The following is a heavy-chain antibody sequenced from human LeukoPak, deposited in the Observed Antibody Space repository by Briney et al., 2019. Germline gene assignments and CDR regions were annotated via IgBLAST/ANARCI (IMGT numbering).Heavy chain of an antibody. D-gene: IGHD6-19*01. CDR1: GFTFSSYW. CDR2: IKQDGSEK. J-gene: IGHJ4*02. CDR3: AREGIAVAVPFDY. Sequence: GGSLRLSCAASGFTFSSYWMSWVRQAPGKGLEWVANIKQDGSEKHYVDSVKGRFTISRDNAKNSLYLQMNSLRAEDTAVYYCAREGIAVAVPFDYWGQGTLVTVSS. V-gene: IGHV3-7*01.